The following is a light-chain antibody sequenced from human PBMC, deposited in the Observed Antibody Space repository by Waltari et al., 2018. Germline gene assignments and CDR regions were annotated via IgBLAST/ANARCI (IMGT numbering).Light chain of an antibody. V-gene: IGLV1-51*02. CDR3: GTWDNNLSALV. Sequence: QSVLTQPPSVSAAPGQKVTISCSGSTSNIGNNYVSWYQQLPGAAPKVFIDETEQRPSGIPDRFSGSKSGTSASLGITGLQTGDEASYYCGTWDNNLSALVFGGGTKLTVL. CDR2: ETE. J-gene: IGLJ2*01. CDR1: TSNIGNNY.